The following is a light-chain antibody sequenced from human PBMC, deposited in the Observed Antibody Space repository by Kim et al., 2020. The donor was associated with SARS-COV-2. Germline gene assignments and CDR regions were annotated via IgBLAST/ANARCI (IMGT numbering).Light chain of an antibody. CDR1: TGTVTSGHS. CDR2: DTS. J-gene: IGLJ3*02. CDR3: LLSYSGVWV. Sequence: QAVVTQEPSLTVSPGETVTLTCGSSTGTVTSGHSPFWFQQKPGQAPKNLIYDTSSKHSYTPARFSGSLLGGKAALTLSGAQPEDEADYFCLLSYSGVWVCGGGPRLTGL. V-gene: IGLV7-46*01.